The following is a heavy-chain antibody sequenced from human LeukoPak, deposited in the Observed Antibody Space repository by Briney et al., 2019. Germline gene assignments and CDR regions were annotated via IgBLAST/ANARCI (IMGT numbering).Heavy chain of an antibody. Sequence: GGSLRLSCAASGFTFSRYAMTWVRQAPGEGLEWISTVGGSGDTTYYTDSVKGRFTISRDNSKNTLFLHMNSLRAEDTAVYYCGKDRPYDYDDSTASFDYWGQGTLVTVSS. CDR2: VGGSGDTT. V-gene: IGHV3-23*01. CDR1: GFTFSRYA. CDR3: GKDRPYDYDDSTASFDY. D-gene: IGHD3-22*01. J-gene: IGHJ4*02.